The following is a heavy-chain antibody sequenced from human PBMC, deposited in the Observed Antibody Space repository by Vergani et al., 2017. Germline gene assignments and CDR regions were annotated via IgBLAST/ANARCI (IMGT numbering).Heavy chain of an antibody. V-gene: IGHV4-38-2*01. CDR2: ISHSGST. Sequence: QVQLQDSGPGLVKPSETLSLTCAVSGYSISSGYYWGWIRQPPGKGLEWIGSISHSGSTYYNPSLMSRVTISVDTSKKQCSLKRSSVTAADTAVYYCARHLPKLGSSVVAHSDAIDIWGQGTMVTVSS. D-gene: IGHD4-23*01. CDR1: GYSISSGYY. J-gene: IGHJ3*02. CDR3: ARHLPKLGSSVVAHSDAIDI.